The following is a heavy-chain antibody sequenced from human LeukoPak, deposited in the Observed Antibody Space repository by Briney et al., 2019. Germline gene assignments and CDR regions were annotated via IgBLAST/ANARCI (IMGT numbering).Heavy chain of an antibody. V-gene: IGHV3-74*03. D-gene: IGHD1-26*01. CDR1: GLTFSTYW. Sequence: GSLRLSCAASGLTFSTYWMHWVRQAPGKGLAWVARINPDGSIRTYANSVQGRVTISRDTAKDTLFLQMSSLRAEDTAVYYCAREARVGGALQYWGQGTPVTVSS. CDR2: INPDGSIR. CDR3: AREARVGGALQY. J-gene: IGHJ4*02.